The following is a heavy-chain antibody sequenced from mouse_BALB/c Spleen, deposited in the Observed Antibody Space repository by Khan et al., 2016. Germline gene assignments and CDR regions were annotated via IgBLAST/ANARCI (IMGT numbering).Heavy chain of an antibody. D-gene: IGHD3-2*01. V-gene: IGHV2-9*02. CDR1: GFSLTSYG. J-gene: IGHJ2*01. CDR3: ASETARATVDY. Sequence: VQLKESGPGLVAPSQSLSITCTVSGFSLTSYGVHWVRQPPGKGLEWLGVIWAGGSTNYNSALMSRLSINKDNPKSQVFLKMNSLQTYDTAMYYCASETARATVDYWGQGTTLTVSS. CDR2: IWAGGST.